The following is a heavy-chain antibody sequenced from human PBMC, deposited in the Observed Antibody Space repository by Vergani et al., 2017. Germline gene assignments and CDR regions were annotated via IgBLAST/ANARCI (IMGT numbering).Heavy chain of an antibody. V-gene: IGHV1-69*06. Sequence: QVQLVQSGAEVKKPGSSVKVSCKASGGTFSSYAISWVRQAPGQGLEWMGRIIPIFGTANYAQKFQGRVTMTEDTATDTAYMELSSLGSEDTAGYYCATVPTMVRGPHGVNWFDPWGQGTLVTVSS. CDR1: GGTFSSYA. J-gene: IGHJ5*02. CDR3: ATVPTMVRGPHGVNWFDP. D-gene: IGHD3-10*01. CDR2: IIPIFGTA.